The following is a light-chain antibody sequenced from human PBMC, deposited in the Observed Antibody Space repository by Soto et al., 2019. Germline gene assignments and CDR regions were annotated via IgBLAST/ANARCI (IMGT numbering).Light chain of an antibody. CDR1: SSDVGGYNY. V-gene: IGLV2-8*01. Sequence: QSVLTQPPSASGSPGQSVAISCTGTSSDVGGYNYVSWYQQHPGKAPKLMIYEVNKRPSGVPDRLSGSKSGNTASLTVSGLQAEDEADYYCSSYAGSSDVFGTGPKVTVL. CDR2: EVN. J-gene: IGLJ1*01. CDR3: SSYAGSSDV.